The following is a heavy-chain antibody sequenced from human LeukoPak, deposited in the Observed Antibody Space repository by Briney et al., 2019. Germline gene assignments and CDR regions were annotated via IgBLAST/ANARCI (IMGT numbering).Heavy chain of an antibody. CDR2: ISSSSSYI. CDR3: ARDRQTRKQQGDAFDI. D-gene: IGHD6-13*01. CDR1: GFTFSSYS. V-gene: IGHV3-21*01. Sequence: PGGSLRLSCAASGFTFSSYSMNWVRQAPGKGLEWVSSISSSSSYIYYADSVKGRFTISRDNAKNSLYLQMNSLRAEDTAVYYCARDRQTRKQQGDAFDIWGQGTMVTVSS. J-gene: IGHJ3*02.